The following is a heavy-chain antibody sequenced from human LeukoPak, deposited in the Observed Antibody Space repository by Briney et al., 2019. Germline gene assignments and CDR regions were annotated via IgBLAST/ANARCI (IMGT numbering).Heavy chain of an antibody. CDR2: IAYDGSRA. CDR1: GSTFGGYG. V-gene: IGHV3-33*01. CDR3: TRYNNDHFDY. Sequence: GGSLRLSCAGSGSTFGGYGMHWFRQTPGKGLEWVAVIAYDGSRAFYADSMKGRFTISRDNSKNTMSVQMDDLRAEDTAVYYCTRYNNDHFDYWGQGTLVTVSS. J-gene: IGHJ4*02. D-gene: IGHD1-14*01.